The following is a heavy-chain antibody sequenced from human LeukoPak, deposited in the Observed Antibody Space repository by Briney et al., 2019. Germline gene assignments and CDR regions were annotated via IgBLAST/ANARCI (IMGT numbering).Heavy chain of an antibody. CDR3: ASQTTVKYYFDS. V-gene: IGHV3-53*01. D-gene: IGHD4-17*01. CDR1: GFTVSTNY. Sequence: TGGSLRLSCAASGFTVSTNYMTWVRQAPGKGLEWVSVISSAGSTYYADSVKGRFTISRDNSKNTLYLQMNSLREEDTAVYYYASQTTVKYYFDSWGQGTLVTVSS. CDR2: ISSAGST. J-gene: IGHJ4*02.